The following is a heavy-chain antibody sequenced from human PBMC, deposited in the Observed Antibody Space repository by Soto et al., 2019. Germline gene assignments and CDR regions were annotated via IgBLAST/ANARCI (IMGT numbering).Heavy chain of an antibody. D-gene: IGHD1-7*01. CDR1: GYTFTKYG. CDR3: ARTAGMFCVGTSPKVLYNYFDS. Sequence: QAPLVQSGAEVKKPGASVTISCQASGYTFTKYGIAWVRQAPGQGLEWMGWISPYNGNTVYAQKVEGRVTMTTDTSTTTAYMELKSLRSDDTALYYCARTAGMFCVGTSPKVLYNYFDSWGQGTLVTVSS. J-gene: IGHJ5*01. V-gene: IGHV1-18*01. CDR2: ISPYNGNT.